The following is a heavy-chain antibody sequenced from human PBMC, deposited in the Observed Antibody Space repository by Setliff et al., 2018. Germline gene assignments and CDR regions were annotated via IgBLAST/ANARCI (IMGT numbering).Heavy chain of an antibody. J-gene: IGHJ3*02. Sequence: ASETLSLTCTVSGGSISPYYWSWIRQPPGKGLEWIGYIYHSGYTSYNPSLKSRVTLSVDTSKNKLSPRLTSVTAADTALYYCARGLHDTSDDYYVGAFDMWGLGTKVTVSS. V-gene: IGHV4-59*01. CDR1: GGSISPYY. CDR3: ARGLHDTSDDYYVGAFDM. CDR2: IYHSGYT. D-gene: IGHD3-22*01.